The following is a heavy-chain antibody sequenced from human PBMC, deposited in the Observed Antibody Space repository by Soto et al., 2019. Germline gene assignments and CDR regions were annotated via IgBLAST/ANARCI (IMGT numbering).Heavy chain of an antibody. CDR3: ARGKPYYHFDY. CDR1: GGSFSGYY. Sequence: SETLSLTCAVYGGSFSGYYWSWIRQPPGKGLEWIGEINHSGSTNYNPSLKSRVTISVDTSKNQFSLKLSSVTAADTAVYYCARGKPYYHFDYWGQGTSVTGSS. V-gene: IGHV4-34*01. J-gene: IGHJ4*02. D-gene: IGHD3-10*01. CDR2: INHSGST.